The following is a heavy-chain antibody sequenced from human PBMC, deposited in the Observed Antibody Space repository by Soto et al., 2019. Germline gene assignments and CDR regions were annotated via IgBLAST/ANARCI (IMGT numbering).Heavy chain of an antibody. CDR3: ARGGYRGLSY. Sequence: QVQLQQWGAGLLKPMETLSLTCAVYGGSFSGYYWSWIRQPPGKGLEWIGEVNHSGSTNYNPSLKSRVTISVDTSKNQFSLKLSSVTAADTAVYYCARGGYRGLSYWGQGNLVTVSS. J-gene: IGHJ4*02. CDR2: VNHSGST. CDR1: GGSFSGYY. V-gene: IGHV4-34*01. D-gene: IGHD6-13*01.